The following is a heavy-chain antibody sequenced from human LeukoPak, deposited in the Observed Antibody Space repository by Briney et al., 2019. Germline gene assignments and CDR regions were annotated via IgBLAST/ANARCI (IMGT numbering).Heavy chain of an antibody. CDR2: ISGNSGVS. Sequence: GGSLRLSSAASGFTFRDYYMTWIRQAPGKGLEWISYISGNSGVSNYADPVKDRFSISRDNAKNSLYLQMSSLRDEDTAVYFCAREARYGGGYESDYWGQGTLVTVSS. CDR1: GFTFRDYY. CDR3: AREARYGGGYESDY. D-gene: IGHD5-12*01. J-gene: IGHJ4*02. V-gene: IGHV3-11*06.